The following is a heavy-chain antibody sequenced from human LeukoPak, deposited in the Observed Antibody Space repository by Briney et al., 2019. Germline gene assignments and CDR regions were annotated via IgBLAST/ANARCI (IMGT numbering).Heavy chain of an antibody. CDR2: IIPIFGTA. Sequence: SVKVSCKASGGTFSSYAISWVRQAPGQRLERMGRIIPIFGTAHYAQKFQSTVSITTDGPTSTAYMERSSLRSRATAPDYCARVGSSWTRGAFDIWGQGTMVTVSS. J-gene: IGHJ3*02. CDR1: GGTFSSYA. V-gene: IGHV1-69*05. CDR3: ARVGSSWTRGAFDI. D-gene: IGHD6-13*01.